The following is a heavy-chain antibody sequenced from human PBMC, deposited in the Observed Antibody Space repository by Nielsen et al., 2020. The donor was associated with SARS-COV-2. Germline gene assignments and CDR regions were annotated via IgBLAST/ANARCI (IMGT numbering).Heavy chain of an antibody. V-gene: IGHV4-34*01. CDR1: GGSFSGYY. Sequence: SETLSLIFAVYGGSFSGYYWSWIRQPPGKGLEWIGEINHSGSTNYNPSLKSRVTISVDTSKNQFSLKLSSVTAADTAVYYCARGRYGAYYYYGMDVWGQGTTVTVSS. J-gene: IGHJ6*02. CDR3: ARGRYGAYYYYGMDV. CDR2: INHSGST. D-gene: IGHD4-17*01.